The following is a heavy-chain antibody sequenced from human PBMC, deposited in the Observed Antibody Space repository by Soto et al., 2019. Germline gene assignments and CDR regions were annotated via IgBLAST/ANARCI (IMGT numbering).Heavy chain of an antibody. Sequence: PSETLSLTCPVYGGSFSGYCWSWIRQPPGKGLEWIGEINHSGSTNYNPSLKGRVTISVDTSKNHFSLKLSSVTAADTAVYYCARGRKGYSGSWYVDWGQGTLVTVSS. CDR3: ARGRKGYSGSWYVD. CDR1: GGSFSGYC. V-gene: IGHV4-34*01. J-gene: IGHJ4*02. D-gene: IGHD6-13*01. CDR2: INHSGST.